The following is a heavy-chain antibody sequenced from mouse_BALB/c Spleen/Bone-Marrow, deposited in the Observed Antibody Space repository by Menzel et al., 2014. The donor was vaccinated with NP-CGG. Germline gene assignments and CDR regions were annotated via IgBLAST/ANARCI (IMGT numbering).Heavy chain of an antibody. CDR1: GFTFSSFG. CDR3: ARKDYFGYAAMDY. V-gene: IGHV5-17*02. J-gene: IGHJ4*01. Sequence: EVNLVESGGGLVQPGGSRKLPCAASGFTFSSFGMHWVRQAPEKGLEWVAYISGGSSIIYYADTVKGRFTISRDNPKNTLFLQMTSLRSEDTAIYYCARKDYFGYAAMDYWGQGTSVTVSS. D-gene: IGHD1-2*01. CDR2: ISGGSSII.